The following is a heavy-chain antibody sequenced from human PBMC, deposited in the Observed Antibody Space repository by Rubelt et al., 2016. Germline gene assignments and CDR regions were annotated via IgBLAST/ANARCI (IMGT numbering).Heavy chain of an antibody. Sequence: VQLVESGGGLVQPGGSLRLSCAASGFDFSRHAMYWARQAPGKGLEWLAVISFGGSNNYYADSVKGRFTSPRDNSKNTRYLEMSSLRAEDTAMYYCTEGFHSWGQGTLVTVSS. CDR3: TEGFHS. J-gene: IGHJ5*01. CDR1: GFDFSRHA. CDR2: ISFGGSNN. V-gene: IGHV3-30*04.